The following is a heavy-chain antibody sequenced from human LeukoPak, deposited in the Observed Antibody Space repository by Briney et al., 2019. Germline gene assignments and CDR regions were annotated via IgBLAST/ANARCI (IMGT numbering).Heavy chain of an antibody. CDR2: IYYSGST. V-gene: IGHV4-59*12. CDR3: ARFGITIFGVVIFDAFDI. Sequence: SETLSLTCTVSGGSIRNFYWSWIRQPPGKELEWIGYIYYSGSTKYNPSLQSRVTISTDTSKNQFSLKLSSVTAADTAVYYCARFGITIFGVVIFDAFDIWGQGTMVTVSS. J-gene: IGHJ3*02. D-gene: IGHD3-3*01. CDR1: GGSIRNFY.